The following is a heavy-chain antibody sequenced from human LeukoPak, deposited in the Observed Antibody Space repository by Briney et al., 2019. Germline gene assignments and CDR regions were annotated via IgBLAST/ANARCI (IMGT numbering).Heavy chain of an antibody. Sequence: GGSLRLSCAASGFTFSSYWMHWVRQAPGKGLVWVSRINSDGSSTSYADSVKGRFTISRDNSKNTLYLQMNSLRPEDTAVYYCAKDSALNWFDPWGQGTLVTVSS. CDR3: AKDSALNWFDP. CDR1: GFTFSSYW. V-gene: IGHV3-74*01. CDR2: INSDGSST. J-gene: IGHJ5*02.